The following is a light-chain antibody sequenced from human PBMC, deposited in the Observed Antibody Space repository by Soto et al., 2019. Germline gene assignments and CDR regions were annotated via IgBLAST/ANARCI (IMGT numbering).Light chain of an antibody. CDR2: DTS. Sequence: EIVLTQSPATLSWSPGERVTLSCRASQSGSGYLAWYQQKPGQAPRLLIYDTSNRAAGIPARFSGSGSGTDFTLTISSLEPADFADYYCQQRSNWPLTFGGGNKVETK. CDR3: QQRSNWPLT. CDR1: QSGSGY. J-gene: IGKJ4*01. V-gene: IGKV3-11*01.